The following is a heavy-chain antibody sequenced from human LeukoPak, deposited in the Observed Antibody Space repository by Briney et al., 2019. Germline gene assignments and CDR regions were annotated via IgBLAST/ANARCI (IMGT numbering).Heavy chain of an antibody. CDR1: GFTFSTYS. CDR2: MSKGSTYI. J-gene: IGHJ4*02. V-gene: IGHV3-21*04. Sequence: GGSLRLSCVASGFTFSTYSMTWVRQAPGKGLEWVSSMSKGSTYIYYADSMKGRFTISRDNSKNTLYLQMNSLRAEDTAVYYCAVGGSYFDYWGQGTLVTVSS. CDR3: AVGGSYFDY. D-gene: IGHD1-26*01.